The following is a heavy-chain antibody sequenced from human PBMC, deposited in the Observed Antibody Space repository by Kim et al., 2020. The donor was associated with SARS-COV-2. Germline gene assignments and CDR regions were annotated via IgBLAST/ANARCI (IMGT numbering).Heavy chain of an antibody. D-gene: IGHD6-13*01. V-gene: IGHV3-15*01. J-gene: IGHJ2*01. CDR2: IKSKTDGGTT. Sequence: GGSLRLSCAASGFTFSNAWMSWVRQAPGKGLEWVGRIKSKTDGGTTDYAAPVKGRFTISRDDSKNTLYLQMNSLKTEDTAVYYCTTRRYSSSLRVLDYWYFDLWGRGTLVTVSS. CDR3: TTRRYSSSLRVLDYWYFDL. CDR1: GFTFSNAW.